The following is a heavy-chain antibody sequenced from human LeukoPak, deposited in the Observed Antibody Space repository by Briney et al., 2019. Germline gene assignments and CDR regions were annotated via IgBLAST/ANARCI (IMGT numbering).Heavy chain of an antibody. CDR1: GGAVNTYY. CDR3: ARGHSGYDYAYYYYMDV. V-gene: IGHV4-59*02. CDR2: IYYSGST. Sequence: PSETLSLTCTVSGGAVNTYYWSWIRQPPGKGLEWIGYIYYSGSTNYNPSLKSRVTISVDTSKNQFSLKLSSVTAADTAVYYCARGHSGYDYAYYYYMDVWGKGTTVTVSS. D-gene: IGHD5-12*01. J-gene: IGHJ6*03.